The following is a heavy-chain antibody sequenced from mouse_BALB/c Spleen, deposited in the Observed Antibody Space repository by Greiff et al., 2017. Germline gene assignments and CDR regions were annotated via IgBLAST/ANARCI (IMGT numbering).Heavy chain of an antibody. CDR1: GYTFTSYV. Sequence: VQLQQPGAELVRPGASVKMSCKASGYTFTSYVMHWVKQKPGQGLEWIGYINPYNDGTKYNEKFKGKATLTSDKSSSTAYMELSSLTSEDSAVDYCARGFPYFDYWGQGTTLTVAS. CDR2: INPYNDGT. V-gene: IGHV1-14*01. CDR3: ARGFPYFDY. J-gene: IGHJ2*01.